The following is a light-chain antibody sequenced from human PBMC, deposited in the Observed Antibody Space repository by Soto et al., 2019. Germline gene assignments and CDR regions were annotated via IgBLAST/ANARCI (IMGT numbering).Light chain of an antibody. Sequence: DIQMNQSPSSLSASVGDRVTITCRASQSISNYLACYQQKPGKIPKLLIYAASTLQSGVPYRFSGSGSGTDFTLTISSLQPEDVATYYCQKYNNARHTFGQGTNLEIK. CDR1: QSISNY. CDR3: QKYNNARHT. J-gene: IGKJ2*01. CDR2: AAS. V-gene: IGKV1-27*01.